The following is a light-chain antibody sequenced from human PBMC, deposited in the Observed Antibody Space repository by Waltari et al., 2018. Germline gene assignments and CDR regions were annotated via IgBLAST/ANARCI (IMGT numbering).Light chain of an antibody. Sequence: EIVLTQSPATLSFSPGERATLSCRASQSVSNYLAWYQHKPGQAPRLLIYDASTTATGTPARFSGSGSGTDFTLTISSLEPEDFAFYYCQQRGNGLTFGGGTKVEIK. CDR2: DAS. J-gene: IGKJ4*01. V-gene: IGKV3-11*01. CDR1: QSVSNY. CDR3: QQRGNGLT.